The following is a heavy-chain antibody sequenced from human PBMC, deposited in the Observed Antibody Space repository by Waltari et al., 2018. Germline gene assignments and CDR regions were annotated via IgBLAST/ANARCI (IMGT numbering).Heavy chain of an antibody. CDR1: GDTFTDNY. D-gene: IGHD3-9*01. Sequence: EVQLLQSGAEVKQPGTPVKISCKVSGDTFTDNYIHWIQQAPGKGLEWMGRVDPADGKTIYADKFQGRFIITTNRPTRTVFMEVTSLTSDDAAVYYCATSGMDLSGVTINWFDPWGQGTLLTVSS. V-gene: IGHV1-69-2*01. J-gene: IGHJ5*02. CDR3: ATSGMDLSGVTINWFDP. CDR2: VDPADGKT.